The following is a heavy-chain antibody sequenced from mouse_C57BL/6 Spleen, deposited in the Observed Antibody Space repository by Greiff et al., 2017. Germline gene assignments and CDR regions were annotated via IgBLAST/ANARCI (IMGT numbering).Heavy chain of an antibody. CDR2: IYPSDSET. J-gene: IGHJ1*03. CDR3: ARDYYGSSFSYWYFDV. Sequence: QVQLKQPGAELVRPGSSVKLSCKASGYTFTSYWMDWVKQRPGQGLEWIGNIYPSDSETHYNQKFKDKATLTVDKSSSTAYMQLSSLTSEDSAVYYCARDYYGSSFSYWYFDVWGTGTTVTVSS. V-gene: IGHV1-61*01. CDR1: GYTFTSYW. D-gene: IGHD1-1*01.